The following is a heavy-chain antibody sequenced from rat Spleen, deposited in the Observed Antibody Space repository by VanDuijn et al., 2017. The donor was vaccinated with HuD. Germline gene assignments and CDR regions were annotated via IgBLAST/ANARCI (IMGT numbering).Heavy chain of an antibody. CDR3: ARIELGY. D-gene: IGHD5-1*01. Sequence: EVQLVESGGGLVQPGRSLKLSCAASGFTFSNYGMAWVRQAPTKGLGWVATISYDGSSTYYRDSVKGRFTISRDNAKSTLYLQMDSLRSEDTATYYCARIELGYWGQGVMVTVSS. V-gene: IGHV5-29*01. CDR1: GFTFSNYG. CDR2: ISYDGSST. J-gene: IGHJ2*01.